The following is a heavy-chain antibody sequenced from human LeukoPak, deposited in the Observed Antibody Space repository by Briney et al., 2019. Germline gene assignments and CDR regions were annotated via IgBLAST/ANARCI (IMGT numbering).Heavy chain of an antibody. CDR2: INPNSGGT. D-gene: IGHD4-23*01. J-gene: IGHJ3*02. V-gene: IGHV1-2*02. CDR3: ARALREYGGSVEGAFDI. CDR1: GYTFTGYY. Sequence: GASVKVSCKASGYTFTGYYMHWVRQAPGQGLEWMGWINPNSGGTNYAQKFQGRVTMTRDTSISTAYMELSRLRSDDTAVYYCARALREYGGSVEGAFDIWGQGTVVTVSS.